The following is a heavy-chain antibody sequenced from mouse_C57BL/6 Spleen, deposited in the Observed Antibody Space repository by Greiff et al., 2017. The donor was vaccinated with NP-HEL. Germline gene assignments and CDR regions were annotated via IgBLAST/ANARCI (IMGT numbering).Heavy chain of an antibody. CDR3: ASSGYYYAMDY. J-gene: IGHJ4*01. CDR2: IRNKANGYTT. CDR1: GFTFTDYY. V-gene: IGHV7-3*01. Sequence: EVQLVESGGGLVQPGGSLSLSCAASGFTFTDYYMSWVRQPPGKALEWLGFIRNKANGYTTEYSASVKGRFTISRDNSQSILYLQMNALRAEDSATYYCASSGYYYAMDYWGQGTSVTVSS.